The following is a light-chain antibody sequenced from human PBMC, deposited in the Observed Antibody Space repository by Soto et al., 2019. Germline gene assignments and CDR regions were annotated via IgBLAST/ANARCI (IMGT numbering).Light chain of an antibody. CDR2: AAS. J-gene: IGKJ1*01. Sequence: DIQMTQSPSSLSASVGDRVTITCRASQSISSYLNWYQQKPGKAPKLLIYAASSLQSGVPSRFSGSGSGTDFPLSISSLQPEDFATYDCQQSYSTPPTFGQGTKVEIK. CDR3: QQSYSTPPT. CDR1: QSISSY. V-gene: IGKV1-39*01.